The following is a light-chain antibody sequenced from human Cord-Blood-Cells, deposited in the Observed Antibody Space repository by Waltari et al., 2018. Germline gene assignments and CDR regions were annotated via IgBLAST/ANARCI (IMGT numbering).Light chain of an antibody. V-gene: IGKV2-30*01. CDR3: IQGTHWPFT. CDR2: KVS. Sequence: DVVMTQSPLSLPVTLGQPASISCRSSQSLVYSDGNTYLNWFQQRPGQSPRRLIYKVSNRVSGVPARCGGSGSGTDFTLKISRVEADDGGVYYCIQGTHWPFTFGPGTKVDIK. CDR1: QSLVYSDGNTY. J-gene: IGKJ3*01.